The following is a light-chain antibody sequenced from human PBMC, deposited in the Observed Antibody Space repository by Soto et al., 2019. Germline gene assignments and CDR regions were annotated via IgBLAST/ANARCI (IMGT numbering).Light chain of an antibody. V-gene: IGKV3-20*01. CDR2: GAS. CDR1: QSVSSTY. CDR3: QQYGTSPPP. Sequence: EIVLTQSPGTLSLSPGETATLSCRASQSVSSTYLAWYQQKPGQAPGLLLYGASNRASGIPDRFAGSGSGTDLTLPISRLEPEDFAVYYCQQYGTSPPPFRGGTKVQIK. J-gene: IGKJ4*01.